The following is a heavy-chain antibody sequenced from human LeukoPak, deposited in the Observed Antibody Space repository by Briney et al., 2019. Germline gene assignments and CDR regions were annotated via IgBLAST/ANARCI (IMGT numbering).Heavy chain of an antibody. V-gene: IGHV3-21*01. CDR3: ARASGFEYYFDY. D-gene: IGHD3-9*01. CDR1: GFTFSTYS. Sequence: SGGSLRLSCAASGFTFSTYSMNWVRQAPGKGLEWVSSISSSSNYIYYADSVKGRFTISRDNAKNSLYLQMNSLRAEDTAVYYCARASGFEYYFDYWGQGTLVTVSS. J-gene: IGHJ4*02. CDR2: ISSSSNYI.